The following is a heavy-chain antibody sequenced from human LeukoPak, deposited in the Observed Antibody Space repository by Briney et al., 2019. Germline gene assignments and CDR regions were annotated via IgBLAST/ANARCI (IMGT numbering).Heavy chain of an antibody. CDR2: IYYSGST. D-gene: IGHD3-10*01. CDR1: GGSISSYY. Sequence: SETLSLTCTVSGGSISSYYWSWIRQHPGTGLEWIGYIYYSGSTNYNPSIKSRVTISVDTSKNQFSLKLSSVTAADTAVYYCASLARYYYGSGWPSIDYWGQGTLVTVSS. CDR3: ASLARYYYGSGWPSIDY. J-gene: IGHJ4*02. V-gene: IGHV4-59*01.